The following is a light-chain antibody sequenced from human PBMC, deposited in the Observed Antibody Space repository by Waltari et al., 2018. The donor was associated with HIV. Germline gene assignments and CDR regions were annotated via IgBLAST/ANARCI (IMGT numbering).Light chain of an antibody. CDR3: AAWDDSLNGPV. CDR1: SSNSGPHY. CDR2: RNN. Sequence: QSVVTQPPSASATPGQRVTISCSGRSSNSGPHYVYWYKQLPGTAPKMLIYRNNQRPSGVPDRVSGSKSGTSASLAITGLRSEDEADYYCAAWDDSLNGPVFGGGTKLTV. V-gene: IGLV1-47*01. J-gene: IGLJ3*02.